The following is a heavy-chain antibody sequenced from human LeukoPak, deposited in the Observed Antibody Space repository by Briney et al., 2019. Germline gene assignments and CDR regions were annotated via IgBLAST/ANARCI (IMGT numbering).Heavy chain of an antibody. CDR3: ARDPSVSPVSGTIDY. V-gene: IGHV3-74*01. J-gene: IGHJ4*02. CDR1: GFTFTSYS. Sequence: PGGSLRLSCAASGFTFTSYSMHWVRQAPGKGLVWVSRINTDGSSTSYADSVKGRFTISRDNAKNTLYLQMNSLRAEDTAVYYCARDPSVSPVSGTIDYWGQGTLVTVSS. D-gene: IGHD1-26*01. CDR2: INTDGSST.